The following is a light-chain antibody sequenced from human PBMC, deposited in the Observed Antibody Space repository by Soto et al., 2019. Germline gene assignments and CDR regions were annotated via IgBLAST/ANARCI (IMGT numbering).Light chain of an antibody. V-gene: IGKV3-15*01. CDR2: GAS. Sequence: EIVMSQSPATLSVSPGERATLSFGASQSVSSNLAWYQQKPGQAPRLLIYGASTRATGIPARFSDSGSGTESTLTISSLQSEDFAVYYCPHYNNWHRTSGQGTKAAIK. CDR1: QSVSSN. CDR3: PHYNNWHRT. J-gene: IGKJ1*01.